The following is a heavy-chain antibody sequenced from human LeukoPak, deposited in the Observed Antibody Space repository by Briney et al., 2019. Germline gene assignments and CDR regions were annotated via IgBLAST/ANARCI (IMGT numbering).Heavy chain of an antibody. CDR1: GGTFSSYA. CDR2: IIPIFGTA. Sequence: SVKVSCKASGGTFSSYAISWVRQAPGQGLEWMGGIIPIFGTANYALKFQGRVTITTDESTSTAYMELSSLRSEDTAVYYCARSQLSITSGYDLRSWGQGTLVTVSS. CDR3: ARSQLSITSGYDLRS. V-gene: IGHV1-69*05. J-gene: IGHJ4*02. D-gene: IGHD5-12*01.